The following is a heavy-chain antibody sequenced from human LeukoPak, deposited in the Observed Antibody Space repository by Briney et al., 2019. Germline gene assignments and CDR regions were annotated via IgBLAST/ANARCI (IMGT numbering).Heavy chain of an antibody. CDR1: GFTFSSYA. CDR2: ISGSGGST. D-gene: IGHD1-14*01. Sequence: PGGSLRLSCAASGFTFSSYAMSWVRQAPGKGLEWVSTISGSGGSTYYADSVKGRFTISRDSSENTLYLQMNNLRPEDAAVYYCAKLHNLNCDYWGLGTLVTVSS. J-gene: IGHJ4*02. V-gene: IGHV3-23*01. CDR3: AKLHNLNCDY.